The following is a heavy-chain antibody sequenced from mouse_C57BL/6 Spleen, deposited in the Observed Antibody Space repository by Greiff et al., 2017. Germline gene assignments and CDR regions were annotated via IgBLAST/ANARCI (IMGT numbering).Heavy chain of an antibody. J-gene: IGHJ2*01. CDR3: ARHGYYYGSSSPYFDY. CDR1: GFTFSSYG. CDR2: ISSGGSYT. Sequence: EVQLQQSGGDLVKPGGSLKLSCAASGFTFSSYGMSWVRQTPDKRLEWVATISSGGSYTYYPDSVKGRFTISRDNAKNTLYLQMSSLKSEDTAMYYCARHGYYYGSSSPYFDYWGQGTTLTVSS. D-gene: IGHD1-1*01. V-gene: IGHV5-6*01.